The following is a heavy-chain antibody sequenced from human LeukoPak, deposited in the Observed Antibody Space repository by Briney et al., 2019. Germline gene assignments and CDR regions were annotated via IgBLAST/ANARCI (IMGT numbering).Heavy chain of an antibody. D-gene: IGHD4-11*01. CDR1: GGSISSYY. CDR3: ARRPGDYSNFNWFGP. Sequence: PSETLSLTCTVSGGSISSYYWSWIRQPPGKGLEWIGYIHYTGSTSYNPSLKSRVTISVDTSKNQFSLKLSSVTAADTAVYYCARRPGDYSNFNWFGPWGQGTLVTVSS. V-gene: IGHV4-59*08. J-gene: IGHJ5*02. CDR2: IHYTGST.